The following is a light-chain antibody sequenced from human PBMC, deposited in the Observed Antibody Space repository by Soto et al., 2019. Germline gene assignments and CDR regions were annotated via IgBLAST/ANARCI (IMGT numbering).Light chain of an antibody. CDR3: SSYTRDKTVL. CDR2: DVT. J-gene: IGLJ2*01. CDR1: STDVGGYNY. Sequence: QSALTQPASVSGSPGQTITISCTGSSTDVGGYNYVSWHQQHPGKAPKLMIFDVTKRPSGVSNRFSGSKSGDTASLTISGLQAEDEADYSCSSYTRDKTVLFGGGTKLTVL. V-gene: IGLV2-14*03.